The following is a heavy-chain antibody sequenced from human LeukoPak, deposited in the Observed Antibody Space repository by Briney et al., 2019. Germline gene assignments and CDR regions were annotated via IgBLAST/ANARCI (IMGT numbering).Heavy chain of an antibody. V-gene: IGHV1-69*06. CDR1: GGTFNSYG. CDR2: IIPILGTA. Sequence: SVKVSCKASGGTFNSYGIIWVRQAPGQGLEWMGGIIPILGTANYAQKFQGRVTISADKSTSTAYMELSSLRSEDTAVYYCGRGARPPHYYYYMDVWGKGTTVTISS. J-gene: IGHJ6*03. CDR3: GRGARPPHYYYYMDV. D-gene: IGHD5-12*01.